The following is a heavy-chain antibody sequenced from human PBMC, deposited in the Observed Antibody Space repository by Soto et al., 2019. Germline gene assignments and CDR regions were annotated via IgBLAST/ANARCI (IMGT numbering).Heavy chain of an antibody. CDR1: GGSFSGYY. J-gene: IGHJ6*03. V-gene: IGHV4-34*01. CDR3: ARALDYDYIWGSYRHYYYYNMDV. Sequence: SETLSLTCAVYGGSFSGYYWSWIRQPPGKGLEWIGEINHSGSTNYNPSLKSRVTISVNTSKNQFSLKLSSVTAADTAVYYCARALDYDYIWGSYRHYYYYNMDVWGKGTTVTVSS. D-gene: IGHD3-16*02. CDR2: INHSGST.